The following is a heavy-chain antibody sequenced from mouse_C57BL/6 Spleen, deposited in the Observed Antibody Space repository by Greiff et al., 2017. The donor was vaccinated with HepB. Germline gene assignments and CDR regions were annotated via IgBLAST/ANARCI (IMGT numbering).Heavy chain of an antibody. CDR3: ARGGITTVVRSMDY. CDR1: GFTFSSYA. Sequence: EVMLVESGGGLVKPGGSLKLSCAASGFTFSSYAMSWVRQTPEKRLEWVATISDGGSYTYYPDNVKGRFTISRDNAKNNLYLQMSHLKSEDTAMYYCARGGITTVVRSMDYWGQGTTLTVSS. D-gene: IGHD1-1*01. J-gene: IGHJ2*01. V-gene: IGHV5-4*03. CDR2: ISDGGSYT.